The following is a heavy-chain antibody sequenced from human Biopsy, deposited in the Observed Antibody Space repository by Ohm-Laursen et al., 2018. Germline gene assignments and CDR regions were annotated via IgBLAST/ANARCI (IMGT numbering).Heavy chain of an antibody. Sequence: SDTLSLTCTVSGGPMRSYYWSWLRQPPGKGLEWIGYIYYSGYTNYNPSLKSRVTISVDKPKNQFSLRLSSMTAADTAVYYCARIVDASMMTSLWFDPWGQGTLVIVSS. J-gene: IGHJ5*02. V-gene: IGHV4-59*08. D-gene: IGHD5-18*01. CDR2: IYYSGYT. CDR1: GGPMRSYY. CDR3: ARIVDASMMTSLWFDP.